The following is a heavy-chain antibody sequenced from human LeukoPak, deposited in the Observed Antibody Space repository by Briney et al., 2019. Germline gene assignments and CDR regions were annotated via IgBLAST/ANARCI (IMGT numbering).Heavy chain of an antibody. V-gene: IGHV3-23*01. CDR3: AKHTPTYYYDSSGYYFDY. CDR1: GFTFSSYA. CDR2: ISGSGGST. Sequence: GGSLRLSCAASGFTFSSYAMSWVRLAPGKGLEWVSAISGSGGSTYYADSVKGRFTISRDNSKNTLYLQMNSLRAEDTAVYYCAKHTPTYYYDSSGYYFDYWGQGTLVTVSS. D-gene: IGHD3-22*01. J-gene: IGHJ4*02.